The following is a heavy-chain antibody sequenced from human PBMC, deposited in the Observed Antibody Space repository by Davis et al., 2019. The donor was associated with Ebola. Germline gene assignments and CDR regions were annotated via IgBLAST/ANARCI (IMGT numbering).Heavy chain of an antibody. CDR1: GDSIRGYY. J-gene: IGHJ6*02. Sequence: PSETLSLTCTVSGDSIRGYYWSWIRQAPGKGLEWIGYSYSSGSTNYSPSLKGRVTISLDTSKNQPSLQLNSVTAADTALYCCARDPHGDYGLSGFYYGFDVWGQGTAVTVSS. CDR3: ARDPHGDYGLSGFYYGFDV. D-gene: IGHD4-17*01. CDR2: SYSSGST. V-gene: IGHV4-59*01.